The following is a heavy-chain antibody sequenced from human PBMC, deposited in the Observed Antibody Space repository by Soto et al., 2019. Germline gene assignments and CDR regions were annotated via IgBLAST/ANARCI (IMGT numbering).Heavy chain of an antibody. V-gene: IGHV4-59*01. CDR2: IYYSWAT. CDR1: NGSIIHYY. Sequence: VQLQESGPGLVKPSETLSLTSTVSNGSIIHYYWSWIRQRPGKGTGWIGYIYYSWATNYNPSLKTRLSMSVDMARNQLSLTLTSVTAAETAVYYCASRLTLATTTGDGFDIWGRGTLVTVSS. D-gene: IGHD3-9*01. J-gene: IGHJ3*02. CDR3: ASRLTLATTTGDGFDI.